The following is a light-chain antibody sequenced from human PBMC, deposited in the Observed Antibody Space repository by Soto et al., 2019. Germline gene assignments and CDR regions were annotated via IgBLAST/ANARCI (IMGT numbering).Light chain of an antibody. J-gene: IGKJ4*01. CDR2: AAS. Sequence: DIQMTQSPSSLSASVGDRVTITCRASQSISSYLNWYQQKPWKAPKLLIYAASSLESGVPSRSSGSGSGTDFTLTISSLQPEDFATDDCQQSYSTPLTFGGGTKVEIK. CDR3: QQSYSTPLT. CDR1: QSISSY. V-gene: IGKV1-39*01.